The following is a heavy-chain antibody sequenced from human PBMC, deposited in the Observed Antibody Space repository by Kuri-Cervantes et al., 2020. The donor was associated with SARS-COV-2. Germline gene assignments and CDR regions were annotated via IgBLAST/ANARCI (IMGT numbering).Heavy chain of an antibody. Sequence: GGSLRLSCAASGFTFSSCSMNWVRQAPGKGLEWVSSISSSSSYIYYADSVKGRFTISRDNAKNSLYLQMNSLRAEDTAVYYCARGGLGGQLVDGMDVWGQGTTVTVSS. D-gene: IGHD6-6*01. CDR3: ARGGLGGQLVDGMDV. J-gene: IGHJ6*02. V-gene: IGHV3-21*01. CDR2: ISSSSSYI. CDR1: GFTFSSCS.